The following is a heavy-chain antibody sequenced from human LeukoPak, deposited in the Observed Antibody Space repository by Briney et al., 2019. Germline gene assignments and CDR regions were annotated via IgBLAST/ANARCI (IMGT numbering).Heavy chain of an antibody. CDR2: INPNSGGA. CDR3: ARGSSVRDWFDL. V-gene: IGHV1-2*02. CDR1: GYTLTELS. Sequence: ASVKVSCKVSGYTLTELSMHWVRQAPGQGLEWMGWINPNSGGANYAQKFQGRVTMTRDTSISTAYMELSSLISDDTAVYYCARGSSVRDWFDLWGQGTLVTVSS. D-gene: IGHD1-1*01. J-gene: IGHJ5*02.